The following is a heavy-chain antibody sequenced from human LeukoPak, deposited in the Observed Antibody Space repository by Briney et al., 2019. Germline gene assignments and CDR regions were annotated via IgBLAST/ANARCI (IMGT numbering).Heavy chain of an antibody. J-gene: IGHJ4*02. V-gene: IGHV1-69*05. CDR3: ARAREMATIDFDY. CDR1: GGTFSSYA. D-gene: IGHD5-24*01. CDR2: IIPIFGTA. Sequence: GASVKVSCKASGGTFSSYAISWVRQAPGQGLEWMGGIIPIFGTANYAQKFQGRLTMTRDMSTSTVYMALRSLRSDDTAVYYCARAREMATIDFDYWGQGTLVTVSS.